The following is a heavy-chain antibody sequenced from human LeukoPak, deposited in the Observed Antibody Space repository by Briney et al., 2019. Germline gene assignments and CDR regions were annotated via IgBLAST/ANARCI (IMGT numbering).Heavy chain of an antibody. V-gene: IGHV3-30*09. D-gene: IGHD5-12*01. CDR2: ISPDGSMK. J-gene: IGHJ4*02. Sequence: GGSLRLSCAASGXTFSRYAMHWVRQAPGKGLEWVAVISPDGSMKEYADSVKGRFAVSRDNSKNTLYLQMSSLRPEDTSLYYCARGNLYIVATIEDYWGQGTLVTVSS. CDR1: GXTFSRYA. CDR3: ARGNLYIVATIEDY.